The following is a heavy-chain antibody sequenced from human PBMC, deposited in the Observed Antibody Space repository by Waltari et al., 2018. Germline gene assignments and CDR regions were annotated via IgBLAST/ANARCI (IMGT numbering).Heavy chain of an antibody. J-gene: IGHJ4*02. V-gene: IGHV1-18*01. CDR2: IISYNGDK. CDR1: GSDFSAYG. Sequence: QIQLVQSGAEVTKPGASVKVSCKDSGSDFSAYGLSWVRQAPGQGLEWMGWIISYNGDKNYAQKFQGRVSLTTDTSTNIAYMDLRSLRSDDTAVYYCARGAKVRTRGFEYWGQGTLVTVSS. CDR3: ARGAKVRTRGFEY. D-gene: IGHD3-16*01.